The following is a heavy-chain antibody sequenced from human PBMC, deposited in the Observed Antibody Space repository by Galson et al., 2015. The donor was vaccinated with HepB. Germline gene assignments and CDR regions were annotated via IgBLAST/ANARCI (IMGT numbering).Heavy chain of an antibody. V-gene: IGHV1-69*10. Sequence: SVKVSCKASGGTFSNYVISWVRQAPGQGLEWMGGIIPVLGTTNYAQKFQGRVTITADQSTSTAYMELSSLRSEDTAVYYCEMTEDIVVVVGSSGEWVGDGMDVWGQGTTVTVSS. CDR3: EMTEDIVVVVGSSGEWVGDGMDV. J-gene: IGHJ6*02. CDR1: GGTFSNYV. CDR2: IIPVLGTT. D-gene: IGHD2-15*01.